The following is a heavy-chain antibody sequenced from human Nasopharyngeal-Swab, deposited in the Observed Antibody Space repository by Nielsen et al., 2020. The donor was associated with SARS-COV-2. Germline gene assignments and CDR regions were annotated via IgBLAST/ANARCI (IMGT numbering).Heavy chain of an antibody. J-gene: IGHJ3*02. V-gene: IGHV5-51*06. CDR1: GYSFPSYW. CDR3: ARRAYYYDSIGYEAYAFDI. CDR2: IYPGESDT. Sequence: KVSCKGSGYSFPSYWIGWVRQLPGKGMEWMGIIYPGESDTRYLQSFQGQVTLSADKSISTAYLPWSRLKASDTAMYYCARRAYYYDSIGYEAYAFDIWGQGTMVTVSS. D-gene: IGHD3-22*01.